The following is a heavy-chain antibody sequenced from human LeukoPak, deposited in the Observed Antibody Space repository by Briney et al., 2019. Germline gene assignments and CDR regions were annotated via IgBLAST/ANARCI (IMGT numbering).Heavy chain of an antibody. CDR1: GYTFTTYG. Sequence: ASVKVSCKTSGYTFTTYGISWVRQAPGQGLEWMGWISVYNGNTNYAQKLQGRVTMTTDTSTGTAYMELRSLRSDDTAVYYCARTGKYYYGSGITYYFDYWGQGTLVTVSS. V-gene: IGHV1-18*01. D-gene: IGHD3-10*01. CDR3: ARTGKYYYGSGITYYFDY. CDR2: ISVYNGNT. J-gene: IGHJ4*02.